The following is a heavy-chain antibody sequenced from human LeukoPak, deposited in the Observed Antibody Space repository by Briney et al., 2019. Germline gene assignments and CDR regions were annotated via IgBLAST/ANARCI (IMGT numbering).Heavy chain of an antibody. D-gene: IGHD2-2*02. J-gene: IGHJ4*02. CDR1: GITFSSYA. CDR3: ARVMGRYCSSTSCYIDY. CDR2: ISYDGSNK. Sequence: GGSLRLSCAASGITFSSYAMHWVRQAPGKGLEWVAVISYDGSNKYYADSVKGRFTISRDNSKNTLYLQMNTLRAEDTAVYYCARVMGRYCSSTSCYIDYWGQGTLVTVSS. V-gene: IGHV3-30*04.